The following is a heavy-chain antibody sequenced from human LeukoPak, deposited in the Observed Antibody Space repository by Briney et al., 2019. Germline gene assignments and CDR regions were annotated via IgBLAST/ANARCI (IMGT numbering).Heavy chain of an antibody. J-gene: IGHJ4*02. CDR2: ISGSGGST. CDR3: AKDPRGSVAGD. CDR1: GFTFSSYA. Sequence: GGSLRLPCAASGFTFSSYAMSWVRQAPGKGLEWVSAISGSGGSTYYADSVKGRFTISRDNSKNTLYLQMNSLRAEDTAVYYCAKDPRGSVAGDWGQGTLVTVSS. D-gene: IGHD6-19*01. V-gene: IGHV3-23*01.